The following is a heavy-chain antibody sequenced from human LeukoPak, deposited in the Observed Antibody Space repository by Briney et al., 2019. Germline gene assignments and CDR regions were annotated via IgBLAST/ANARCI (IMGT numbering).Heavy chain of an antibody. V-gene: IGHV4-31*03. J-gene: IGHJ5*02. CDR3: ARAANYDSSGYPLLWFDP. Sequence: SETLSLTCTVSGGSISSGGYYWSWIRQHPGKGLEWIGYIYYSGSTYYNPSLKSRATISVDTSKNQFSLKLSSVTAAHTAVYYCARAANYDSSGYPLLWFDPWGQGTLVTVSS. CDR2: IYYSGST. CDR1: GGSISSGGYY. D-gene: IGHD3-22*01.